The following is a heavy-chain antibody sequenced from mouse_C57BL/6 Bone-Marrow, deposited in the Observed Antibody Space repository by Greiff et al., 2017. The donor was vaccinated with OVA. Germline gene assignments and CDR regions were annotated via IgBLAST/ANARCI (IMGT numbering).Heavy chain of an antibody. D-gene: IGHD1-1*01. Sequence: VQLKQSGAELVRPGASVKLSCTASGFNIKDDYMHWVKQRPEQGLEWIGWIDPENGDTEYASKFQGKATITADTSSNTAYLQLSSLTSEDTAVYYCTTDYYGSRGYAMDDWGQGTSVTVSS. CDR1: GFNIKDDY. CDR2: IDPENGDT. J-gene: IGHJ4*01. CDR3: TTDYYGSRGYAMDD. V-gene: IGHV14-4*01.